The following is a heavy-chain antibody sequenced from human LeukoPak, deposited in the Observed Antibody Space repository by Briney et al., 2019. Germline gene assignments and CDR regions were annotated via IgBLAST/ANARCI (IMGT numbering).Heavy chain of an antibody. V-gene: IGHV3-30*04. Sequence: QSGGSLRLSCAASGVTFSSYARHWVRQAPGKGLEWVAVISYDGSNKYYAYSVKCRFTISGDNPKNTLHLQMNRLRAEATAVYYCPTDTSSSWYQYFQHWGQGTLVTVSS. D-gene: IGHD6-13*01. CDR1: GVTFSSYA. J-gene: IGHJ1*01. CDR3: PTDTSSSWYQYFQH. CDR2: ISYDGSNK.